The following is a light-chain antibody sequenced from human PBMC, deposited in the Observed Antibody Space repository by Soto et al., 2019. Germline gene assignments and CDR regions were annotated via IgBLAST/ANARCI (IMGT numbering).Light chain of an antibody. CDR3: SSYAGSDNFV. J-gene: IGLJ1*01. Sequence: HSVPTQPPSASGSPGQSVTISCTGTSSDVGANNDYVSWYQQHPGKAPKLMIYEVTKRPPGVPDRFSGSKSGNTASLTVSGLQADDEADYYCSSYAGSDNFVFGTGTKVTVL. CDR1: SSDVGANNDY. V-gene: IGLV2-8*01. CDR2: EVT.